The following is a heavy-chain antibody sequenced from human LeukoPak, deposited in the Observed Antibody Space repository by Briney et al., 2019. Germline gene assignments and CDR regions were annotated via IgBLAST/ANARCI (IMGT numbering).Heavy chain of an antibody. CDR2: IYHGGST. D-gene: IGHD3-16*02. CDR3: ARVPLDYVWGSYRSPFED. J-gene: IGHJ4*02. Sequence: SGTLSLTCAVSGGSISSSNWWSWVRQPPGKGLEWIGEIYHGGSTNFNPSLKSRVTISVDKSKNRFSLKLSSVTAADTAVYYCARVPLDYVWGSYRSPFEDWGPGTLVTVSS. V-gene: IGHV4-4*02. CDR1: GGSISSSNW.